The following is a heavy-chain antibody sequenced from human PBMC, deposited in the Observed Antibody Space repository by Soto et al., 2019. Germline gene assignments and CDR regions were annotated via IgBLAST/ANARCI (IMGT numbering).Heavy chain of an antibody. CDR3: ARMYSSGWYGGYFDY. Sequence: KQSQTLSLTCTVSGGSISSYYWSWIRQPPGKGLEWIGYIYYSGSTNYNPSLKSRVTISVDTSKNQFSLKLSSVTAADTAVYYCARMYSSGWYGGYFDYWGQGTLVTVSS. CDR1: GGSISSYY. D-gene: IGHD6-19*01. CDR2: IYYSGST. J-gene: IGHJ4*02. V-gene: IGHV4-59*01.